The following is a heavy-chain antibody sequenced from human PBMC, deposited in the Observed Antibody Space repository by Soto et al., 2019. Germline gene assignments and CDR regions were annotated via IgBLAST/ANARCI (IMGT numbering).Heavy chain of an antibody. Sequence: PGGSLRLSCAASGFTFSSYWMHWVRQAPGKGLVWVSRIKSDGSSTSYADSVKGRFTISRDNAKNTLYLQMDSLRAEDTAVYYCAGSAAYNWFDPWGQGTLVTVSS. D-gene: IGHD2-2*01. CDR3: AGSAAYNWFDP. CDR2: IKSDGSST. CDR1: GFTFSSYW. V-gene: IGHV3-74*01. J-gene: IGHJ5*02.